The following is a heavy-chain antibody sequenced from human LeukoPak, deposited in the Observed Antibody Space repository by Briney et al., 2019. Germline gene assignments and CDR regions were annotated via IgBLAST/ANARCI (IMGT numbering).Heavy chain of an antibody. V-gene: IGHV4-38-2*02. CDR2: IYHSGNT. D-gene: IGHD6-25*01. J-gene: IGHJ4*02. Sequence: SETLSLTCTVSSYSISSGYYWGWIRQPPGKGLEWIGSIYHSGNTYYNPSLKSRLTISLDTSKNQFSLKLRSVTAADTAVYYCARVNSRLAYFDYWGQGILVTVSS. CDR1: SYSISSGYY. CDR3: ARVNSRLAYFDY.